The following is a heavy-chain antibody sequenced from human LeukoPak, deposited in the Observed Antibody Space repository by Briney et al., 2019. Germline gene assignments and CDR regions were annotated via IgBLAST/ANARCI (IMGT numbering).Heavy chain of an antibody. D-gene: IGHD3-22*01. J-gene: IGHJ6*02. CDR2: ISYDGSNK. CDR3: ARDKAITMIVVYYGMDV. V-gene: IGHV3-30-3*01. CDR1: GFTFSSYA. Sequence: SLRLSCAAXGFTFSSYAMHWVRQAPGKGLEWVAVISYDGSNKYYADSVKGRFTISRDNSQNTLYLQMNSLRAEDTAVYYCARDKAITMIVVYYGMDVWGQGTTVTVSS.